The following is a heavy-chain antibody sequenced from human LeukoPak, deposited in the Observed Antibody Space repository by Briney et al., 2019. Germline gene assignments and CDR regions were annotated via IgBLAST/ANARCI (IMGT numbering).Heavy chain of an antibody. CDR1: GFTFSSYW. Sequence: GGSLRLSCAASGFTFSSYWMHWVRQALGKGLVWVSRINSDGSSTSYADSVKGRFTISRDNAKNTLYLQMNSLRAEDTAVYYCARAPLNGIAAAGLDYWGQGTLVTVSS. D-gene: IGHD6-13*01. V-gene: IGHV3-74*01. J-gene: IGHJ4*02. CDR2: INSDGSST. CDR3: ARAPLNGIAAAGLDY.